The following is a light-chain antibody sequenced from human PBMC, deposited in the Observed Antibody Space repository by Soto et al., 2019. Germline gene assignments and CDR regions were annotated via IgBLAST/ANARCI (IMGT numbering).Light chain of an antibody. CDR1: QSVDNN. Sequence: EIVMSQSPVTLSASPGKSATLPCRASQSVDNNVAWYQQKPGQAPRLVIVGSFARATRIPARFSVSGSGSELAFTISGLQSEDFAFYYCQRYNDRPPSTFGQGTRLEI. J-gene: IGKJ5*01. V-gene: IGKV3-15*01. CDR3: QRYNDRPPST. CDR2: GSF.